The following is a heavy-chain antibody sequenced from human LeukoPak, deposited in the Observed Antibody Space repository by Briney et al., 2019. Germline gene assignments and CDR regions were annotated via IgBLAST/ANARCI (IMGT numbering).Heavy chain of an antibody. D-gene: IGHD5-12*01. Sequence: SETLSLTCTVSGGPISSYYWSWIRQPPGKGLEWIGYIYYSGSTNYNPSLKSRVTISVDTSKNQFSLKLSSVTAADTAVYYCARGPARLVAYFDYWGQGTLVTVSS. J-gene: IGHJ4*02. CDR2: IYYSGST. CDR3: ARGPARLVAYFDY. CDR1: GGPISSYY. V-gene: IGHV4-59*01.